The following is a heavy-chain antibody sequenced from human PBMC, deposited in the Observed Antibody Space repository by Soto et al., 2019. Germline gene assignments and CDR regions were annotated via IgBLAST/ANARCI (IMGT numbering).Heavy chain of an antibody. CDR3: ARDSRYGCSSNSCYAFSSSFDP. V-gene: IGHV1-18*01. Sequence: ASVKVSCKASGYTFTSYGISWVRQAPGQGLEWMGWISAYNGNTNYAQKLQGRVTMTTDTSTSTAYMELRSLRSDDTAVYYCARDSRYGCSSNSCYAFSSSFDPWGQGTLVTV. J-gene: IGHJ5*02. CDR2: ISAYNGNT. D-gene: IGHD2-2*01. CDR1: GYTFTSYG.